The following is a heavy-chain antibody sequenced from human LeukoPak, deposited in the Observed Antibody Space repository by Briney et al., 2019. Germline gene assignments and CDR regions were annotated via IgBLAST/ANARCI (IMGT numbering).Heavy chain of an antibody. CDR2: IYTSGST. J-gene: IGHJ4*02. V-gene: IGHV4-4*07. D-gene: IGHD3-9*01. CDR1: GGSISSYY. CDR3: ARGPSATYDILTGHAIIDY. Sequence: SETLSLTCTVSGGSISSYYWSWIRQPAGKGLEWIGRIYTSGSTNYNPSLKSRVTMSVDTSKNQFSLKLSSVTAADTAVYYCARGPSATYDILTGHAIIDYWGQGTLVTVSS.